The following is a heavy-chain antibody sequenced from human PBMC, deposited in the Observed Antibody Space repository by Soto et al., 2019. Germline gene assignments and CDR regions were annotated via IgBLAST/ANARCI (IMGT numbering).Heavy chain of an antibody. Sequence: PGGSLRLSCAASGFTFDDYAMHWVRQAPGKGLEWVSGISWNSGSIGYADSVKGRFTISRDNAKNSLYLQMNSLRAEDTALYYCAKDGLNCISTSCYEWGGPRRYYGMDVWGQGTTVTVSS. CDR1: GFTFDDYA. V-gene: IGHV3-9*01. D-gene: IGHD2-2*01. CDR2: ISWNSGSI. J-gene: IGHJ6*02. CDR3: AKDGLNCISTSCYEWGGPRRYYGMDV.